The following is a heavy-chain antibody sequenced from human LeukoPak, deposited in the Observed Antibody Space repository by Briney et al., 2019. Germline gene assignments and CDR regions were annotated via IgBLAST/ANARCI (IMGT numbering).Heavy chain of an antibody. V-gene: IGHV1-46*01. Sequence: ASVTVSCKASGYTFTDYYIHWVRQAPGQGLEWVGIINPSFGSTTYAQTFQGRVAMTRDTPTSTVYMELSSLRSEDTAVYYSARELRSVETPRYNYFDYWGQGTLVTVSS. J-gene: IGHJ4*02. D-gene: IGHD4-23*01. CDR3: ARELRSVETPRYNYFDY. CDR1: GYTFTDYY. CDR2: INPSFGST.